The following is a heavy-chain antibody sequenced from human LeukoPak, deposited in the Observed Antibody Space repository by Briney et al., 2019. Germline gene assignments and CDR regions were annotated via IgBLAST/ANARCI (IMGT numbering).Heavy chain of an antibody. CDR3: ARTYYYESSGFYFDY. V-gene: IGHV1-8*03. J-gene: IGHJ4*02. CDR1: GYTFTSYD. D-gene: IGHD3-22*01. CDR2: MNPNSGNT. Sequence: ASVKVSCKASGYTFTSYDINWVRQATGQELEWMGCMNPNSGNTGYAQKFQGRVTITRNTSISTAYMELSSLRSEDTAVYYCARTYYYESSGFYFDYWGQGTLVTVSS.